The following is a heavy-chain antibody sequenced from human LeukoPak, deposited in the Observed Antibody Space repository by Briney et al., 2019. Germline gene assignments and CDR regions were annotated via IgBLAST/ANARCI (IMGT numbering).Heavy chain of an antibody. Sequence: PGGSLRLSCAASGFTFSNYAMSWVRQAPGKGLEWVSGINVSGGSTYYADSVKGRFTISRDNSKNTLYLQMNSLRAEDTAIYYCAKSRGPNDILTGYYWDYWGQGTLVTVSS. CDR3: AKSRGPNDILTGYYWDY. D-gene: IGHD3-9*01. CDR1: GFTFSNYA. V-gene: IGHV3-23*01. J-gene: IGHJ4*02. CDR2: INVSGGST.